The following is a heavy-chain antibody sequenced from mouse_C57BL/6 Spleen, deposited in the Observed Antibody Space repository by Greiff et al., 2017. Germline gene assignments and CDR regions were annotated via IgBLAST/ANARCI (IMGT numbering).Heavy chain of an antibody. V-gene: IGHV3-6*01. CDR2: ISYDGSN. CDR1: GYSITSGYF. Sequence: EVQLQESGPGLVKPSPSLSLTCSVSGYSITSGYFWNLIRQPPKNLLEWVGYISYDGSNHYNPPLKNRISITRDTSKNQLFLKLNSVTTEDTATYYCASGSYYGNSWFACWGQGTLVTVSA. CDR3: ASGSYYGNSWFAC. J-gene: IGHJ3*01. D-gene: IGHD2-10*01.